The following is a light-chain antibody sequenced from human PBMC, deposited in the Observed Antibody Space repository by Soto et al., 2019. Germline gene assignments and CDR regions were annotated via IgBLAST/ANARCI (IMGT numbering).Light chain of an antibody. J-gene: IGKJ5*01. CDR1: QTVSSN. CDR2: GAF. V-gene: IGKV3-15*01. CDR3: QQHNSWPYT. Sequence: EVVMTQSPGTLSVSPGESATLSCRASQTVSSNVAWYQQRPGQAPRLLIDGAFTRATGVPARFSGSRSGTEFTLTISSPQSEDFALYYCQQHNSWPYTFGQGTRLEIK.